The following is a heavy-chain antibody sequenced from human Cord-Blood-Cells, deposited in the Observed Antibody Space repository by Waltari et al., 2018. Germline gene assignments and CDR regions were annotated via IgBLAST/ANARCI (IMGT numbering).Heavy chain of an antibody. CDR2: INPNSGGT. J-gene: IGHJ4*02. V-gene: IGHV1-2*02. CDR1: GYTFTGYY. CDR3: AALYGSGSYYFDY. D-gene: IGHD3-10*01. Sequence: QVQLVQSGAEVKKPGASVKVSCTASGYTFTGYYMHCVRKAPGQGLEWMGWINPNSGGTNYAQKFQGRVTMTRDTSISTAYMELSRLRSDDTAVYYCAALYGSGSYYFDYWGQGTLVTVSS.